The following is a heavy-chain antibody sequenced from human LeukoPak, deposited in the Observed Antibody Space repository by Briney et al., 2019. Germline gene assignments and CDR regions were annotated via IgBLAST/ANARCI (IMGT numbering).Heavy chain of an antibody. Sequence: GGSLRLSCAASGFTFSSYAMSWVRQAPGKGLQWVSAISGSGDNAYYADSVKGRFTVSRDNSKNTLYLQMNSLRAEDTAVYYCAKDSRTFDPWGQGTLVTASS. D-gene: IGHD3/OR15-3a*01. CDR1: GFTFSSYA. CDR2: ISGSGDNA. J-gene: IGHJ5*02. CDR3: AKDSRTFDP. V-gene: IGHV3-23*01.